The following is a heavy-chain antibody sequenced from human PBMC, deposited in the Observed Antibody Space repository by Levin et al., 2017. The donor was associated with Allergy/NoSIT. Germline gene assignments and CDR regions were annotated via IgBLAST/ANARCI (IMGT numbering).Heavy chain of an antibody. D-gene: IGHD3-10*01. Sequence: AGGSLRLSCAASGFTFSSYAMSWVRQAPGKGLEWVSAISGSGGSTYYADSVKGRFTISRDNSKNTLYLQMNSLRAEDTAVYYCAKGFYGSGSYPYFDYWGQGTLVTVSS. CDR2: ISGSGGST. CDR3: AKGFYGSGSYPYFDY. V-gene: IGHV3-23*01. CDR1: GFTFSSYA. J-gene: IGHJ4*02.